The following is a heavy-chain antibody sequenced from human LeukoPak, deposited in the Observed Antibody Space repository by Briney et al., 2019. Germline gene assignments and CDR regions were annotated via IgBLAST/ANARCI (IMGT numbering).Heavy chain of an antibody. Sequence: PGGSLRLSCAASGFTFSSYSMNWVRQAPGKGLEWVSSISSSSSYIYYADSVKGRFTISRDNAKNSLYLQMNSLRAEDTAVYYCARDRGWDDILTWYYYMDVWGKGTTVTVSS. CDR3: ARDRGWDDILTWYYYMDV. V-gene: IGHV3-21*01. J-gene: IGHJ6*03. D-gene: IGHD3-9*01. CDR1: GFTFSSYS. CDR2: ISSSSSYI.